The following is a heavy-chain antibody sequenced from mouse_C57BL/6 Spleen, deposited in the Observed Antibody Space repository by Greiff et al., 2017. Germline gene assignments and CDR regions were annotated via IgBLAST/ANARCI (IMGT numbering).Heavy chain of an antibody. D-gene: IGHD2-4*01. Sequence: QVQLKQSGPELVKPGASVKISCKASGYAFSSSWMNWVKQRPGKGLEWIGRIYPGDGDTNYNGKFKGKATLTADKSSSTAYMQLSSLTSEDSAVYFCARYYYDYFYAMDYWGQGTSVTVSS. V-gene: IGHV1-82*01. CDR3: ARYYYDYFYAMDY. CDR2: IYPGDGDT. CDR1: GYAFSSSW. J-gene: IGHJ4*01.